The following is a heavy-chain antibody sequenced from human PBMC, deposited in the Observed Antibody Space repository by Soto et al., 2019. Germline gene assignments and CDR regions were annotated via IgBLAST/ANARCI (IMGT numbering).Heavy chain of an antibody. CDR3: ARDLDSGSYSDY. CDR2: IIPIFGTA. D-gene: IGHD1-26*01. V-gene: IGHV1-69*13. Sequence: SVKVSCKASGGTFSSYAISWVRQAPGQGLEWMGGIIPIFGTANYAQKFQGRVTITADESTSTAYMELSSLRSEDTAVYYCARDLDSGSYSDYWGQGTLVTVSS. J-gene: IGHJ4*02. CDR1: GGTFSSYA.